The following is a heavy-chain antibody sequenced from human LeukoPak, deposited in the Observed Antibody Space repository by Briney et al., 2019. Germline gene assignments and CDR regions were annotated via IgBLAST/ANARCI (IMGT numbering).Heavy chain of an antibody. J-gene: IGHJ4*02. D-gene: IGHD3-10*01. CDR1: GGSISSYY. Sequence: SETLSLTCTVSGGSISSYYWSWIRQPPGKGLEWIGYIYYSGSTNYNPSLKSRVTISVDTSKNQFSLKLSSVTAADTAVYYCARSPYYYGSGSYHPDFDYWGQGTLVTVSS. V-gene: IGHV4-59*08. CDR3: ARSPYYYGSGSYHPDFDY. CDR2: IYYSGST.